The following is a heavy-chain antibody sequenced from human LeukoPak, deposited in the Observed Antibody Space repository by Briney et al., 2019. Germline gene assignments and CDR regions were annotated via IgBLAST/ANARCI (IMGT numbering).Heavy chain of an antibody. CDR2: IYYSGST. Sequence: SETLSLTCTVSGGSISSYYWSWIRQPPGKGLEWIGYIYYSGSTNYNPSLKSRVTISVDTSKNQFSLKLSSVTAADTAVYYCARASRGGSAFDIWGQGTMVTVSS. CDR3: ARASRGGSAFDI. D-gene: IGHD3-16*01. V-gene: IGHV4-59*01. CDR1: GGSISSYY. J-gene: IGHJ3*02.